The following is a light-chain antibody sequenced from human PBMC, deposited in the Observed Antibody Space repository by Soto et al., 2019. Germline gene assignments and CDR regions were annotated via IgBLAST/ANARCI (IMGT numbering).Light chain of an antibody. CDR1: QSVDSN. J-gene: IGKJ4*01. CDR2: GAS. CDR3: QQYNDRPLT. Sequence: EIVMTQSPATLSVSPGDGATLSCRASQSVDSNLAWVQQKPGQTPRLLIYGASIGPTGIPARFSGSEPSTELTHTGISLQTDDSAVYYCQQYNDRPLTFGGGTKADNK. V-gene: IGKV3D-15*01.